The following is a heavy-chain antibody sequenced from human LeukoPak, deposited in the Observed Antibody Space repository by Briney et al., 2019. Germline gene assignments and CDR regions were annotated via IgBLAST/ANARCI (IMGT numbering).Heavy chain of an antibody. CDR3: ASLAGWTGDGPPHDAFDI. V-gene: IGHV5-51*01. CDR2: IYPGDSDT. J-gene: IGHJ3*02. Sequence: GESLKISCKGSGYSFSSYWIAWVRQVPGKGLEWLGIIYPGDSDTKYSPSFQGHVSISVDKSISTAYLQWSSLKASDTAMYYCASLAGWTGDGPPHDAFDIWGQGTMVTVSS. CDR1: GYSFSSYW. D-gene: IGHD3-16*01.